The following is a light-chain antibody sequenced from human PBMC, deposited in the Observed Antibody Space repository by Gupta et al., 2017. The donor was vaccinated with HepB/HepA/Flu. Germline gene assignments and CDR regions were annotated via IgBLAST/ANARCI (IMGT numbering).Light chain of an antibody. V-gene: IGKV3-11*01. CDR3: QQRANWPLT. Sequence: DIVLIQSPATLSLSPGERATLSCRASQNVGGYLAWYQQKPGQAPRLLIYDAFNRATGIPARFSGGGSGTDFILTISSLEPENFAVYYCQQRANWPLTFGGETKVEIK. CDR1: QNVGGY. J-gene: IGKJ4*01. CDR2: DAF.